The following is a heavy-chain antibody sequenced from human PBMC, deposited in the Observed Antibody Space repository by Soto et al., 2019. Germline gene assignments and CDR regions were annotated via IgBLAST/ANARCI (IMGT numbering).Heavy chain of an antibody. J-gene: IGHJ6*02. CDR1: GGSISSSSYY. V-gene: IGHV4-39*01. D-gene: IGHD3-3*01. CDR3: ARTHALTIFGVVSYGMDV. Sequence: LSLTCTVSGGSISSSSYYWGWIRQPPGKGLEWIGSIYYSGSTYYNPSLKSRVTISVDTSKNQFSLKLSSVTAADTAVYYCARTHALTIFGVVSYGMDVWGQGTTVTVSS. CDR2: IYYSGST.